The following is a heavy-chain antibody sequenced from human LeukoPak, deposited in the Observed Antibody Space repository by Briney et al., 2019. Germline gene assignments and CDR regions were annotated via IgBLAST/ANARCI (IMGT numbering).Heavy chain of an antibody. J-gene: IGHJ4*02. CDR1: GGSISSYY. Sequence: SETLSLTCTVSGGSISSYYWSWIRQPPGKGLEWIGYIYYSGSTSYNPSLKSRVTISVDTSKNQFSLKLSSVTAADTAVYYCARDTYYDFWSGYYRGVYFDYWGQGTLVTVSS. CDR3: ARDTYYDFWSGYYRGVYFDY. V-gene: IGHV4-59*01. D-gene: IGHD3-3*01. CDR2: IYYSGST.